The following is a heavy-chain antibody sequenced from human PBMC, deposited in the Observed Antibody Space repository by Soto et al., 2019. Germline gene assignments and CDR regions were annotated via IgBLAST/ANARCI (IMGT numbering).Heavy chain of an antibody. D-gene: IGHD2-8*01. CDR2: IYYSGST. V-gene: IGHV4-31*04. J-gene: IGHJ6*02. Sequence: QVRLQESGPGLVRPSQTLSLTCTVSGDSLSSGGYYCSWIRQLPGKGLEWIGFIYYSGSTFYNPSLRSRVTMSADASKNPISLKLSSVTAADTAVYSCAKTKTPHVRNGMDVWGQGTTVTVSS. CDR1: GDSLSSGGYY. CDR3: AKTKTPHVRNGMDV.